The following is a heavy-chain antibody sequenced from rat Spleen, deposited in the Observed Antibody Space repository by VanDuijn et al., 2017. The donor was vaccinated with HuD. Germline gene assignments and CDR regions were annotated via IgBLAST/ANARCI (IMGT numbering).Heavy chain of an antibody. CDR2: IGPGGVNT. J-gene: IGHJ2*01. D-gene: IGHD1-7*01. V-gene: IGHV5S23*01. CDR1: GFTFSNYD. CDR3: ARLWVADY. Sequence: EVQLVESDGGLVQPGRSLKLSCEASGFTFSNYDMAWVRQAPTKGLEWVASIGPGGVNTYYRDSVKGRFTVSRDNAKSTLYLQMDSLRSEDTATYYCARLWVADYWGQGVMVSVSS.